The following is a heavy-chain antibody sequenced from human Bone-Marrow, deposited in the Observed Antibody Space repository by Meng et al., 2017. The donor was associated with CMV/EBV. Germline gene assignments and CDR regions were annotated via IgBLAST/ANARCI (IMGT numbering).Heavy chain of an antibody. V-gene: IGHV1-46*01. CDR2: INPSGGST. D-gene: IGHD2-2*02. CDR3: ARGPRWYCSSTSCYSVRGGMDV. J-gene: IGHJ6*02. Sequence: ASVKVSCKASGYTFTSYYMHWVRQAPGQGLEWMGIINPSGGSTSYAQKFQGRVTMTRDTSTSTVYMELSSLRSEDTAVYYCARGPRWYCSSTSCYSVRGGMDVRGQGTTVTVSS. CDR1: GYTFTSYY.